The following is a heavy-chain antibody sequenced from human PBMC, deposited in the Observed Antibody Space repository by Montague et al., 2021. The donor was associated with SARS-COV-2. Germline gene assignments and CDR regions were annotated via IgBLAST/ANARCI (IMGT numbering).Heavy chain of an antibody. V-gene: IGHV3-48*02. Sequence: SLRLSCAASRFSFRSYSMNWVRQAPGKGLEWVSYISSSGDIIYQADSVKGRFTISRDNAKNSLYLQMNSLRDEDTAAYYCVREGLAGTWYYFDYWGQGTLVTVSS. CDR3: VREGLAGTWYYFDY. CDR1: RFSFRSYS. D-gene: IGHD6-19*01. CDR2: ISSSGDII. J-gene: IGHJ4*02.